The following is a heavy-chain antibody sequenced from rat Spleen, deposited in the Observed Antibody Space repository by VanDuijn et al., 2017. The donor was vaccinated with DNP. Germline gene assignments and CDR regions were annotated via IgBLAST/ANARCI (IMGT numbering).Heavy chain of an antibody. V-gene: IGHV5S10*01. Sequence: EVQLVESGGDLLQPGRSLKLSCAASGFTFSDYNMAWVRQAPTKGLDWVATILYDGSSTYYRDSVKGRFTVSRDNAKSTLYLQMDSLRSEDTATYYCARRGGITFDYWGQGVMVTVSS. CDR1: GFTFSDYN. D-gene: IGHD1-4*01. CDR3: ARRGGITFDY. J-gene: IGHJ2*01. CDR2: ILYDGSST.